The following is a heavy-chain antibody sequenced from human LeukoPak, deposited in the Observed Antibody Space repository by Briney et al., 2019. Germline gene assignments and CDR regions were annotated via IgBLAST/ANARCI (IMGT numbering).Heavy chain of an antibody. CDR2: INHSGST. CDR3: ASSAGRP. CDR1: GGSFSGYY. D-gene: IGHD1-26*01. Sequence: SETLSLTCAVYGGSFSGYYWSWIRQPPGKGLEWIGEINHSGSTNYNPSLKSRVAISVDTSKNQFSLKLSSVTAADTAVYYCASSAGRPWGQGTLVTVSS. V-gene: IGHV4-34*01. J-gene: IGHJ5*02.